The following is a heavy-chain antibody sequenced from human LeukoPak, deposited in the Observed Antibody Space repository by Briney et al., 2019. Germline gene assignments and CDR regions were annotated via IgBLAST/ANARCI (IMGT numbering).Heavy chain of an antibody. J-gene: IGHJ4*02. CDR3: ARVDNWNDVTTFDY. D-gene: IGHD1-20*01. V-gene: IGHV3-30-3*01. Sequence: GGSLRLSCAASGFTFSSYAMHWVRQAPGKGLEWVAVISYDGSNKYYADSVKGRFTISRDNSKNTLYLQMNSLRAEDTAVYYCARVDNWNDVTTFDYWGQGTLVTVSS. CDR1: GFTFSSYA. CDR2: ISYDGSNK.